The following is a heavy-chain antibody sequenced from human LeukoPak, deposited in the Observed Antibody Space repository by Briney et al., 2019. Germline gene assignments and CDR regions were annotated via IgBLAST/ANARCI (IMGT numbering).Heavy chain of an antibody. CDR2: IYYSGST. CDR1: GGSISSSSYY. V-gene: IGHV4-39*07. J-gene: IGHJ4*02. D-gene: IGHD2-15*01. CDR3: ARAYIVVVVAAIAEQSTHFDY. Sequence: SETLSLTCTVSGGSISSSSYYWGWIRQPPGKGLEWIGSIYYSGSTYYNPSLKSRVTISVDTSKNQFSLKLSSVTAADTAVYYCARAYIVVVVAAIAEQSTHFDYWGQGTLVTVSS.